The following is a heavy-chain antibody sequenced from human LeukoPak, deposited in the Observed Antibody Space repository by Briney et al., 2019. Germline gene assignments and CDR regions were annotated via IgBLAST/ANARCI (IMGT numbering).Heavy chain of an antibody. D-gene: IGHD5-24*01. CDR3: AREPRKDGHNGMDV. CDR2: INPGDGGT. V-gene: IGHV1-46*01. CDR1: GYTFTSYY. Sequence: GASVKVSFKASGYTFTSYYMHWVRQAPGQGLEWVGIINPGDGGTSYAQKFQGRATMSRDTSTSTVYMELSSLRSEDTALYYCAREPRKDGHNGMDVWGQGTTVTVSS. J-gene: IGHJ6*02.